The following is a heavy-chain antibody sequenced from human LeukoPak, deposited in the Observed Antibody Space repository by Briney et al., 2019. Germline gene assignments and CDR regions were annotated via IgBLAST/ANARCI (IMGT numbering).Heavy chain of an antibody. CDR3: ARLLGEQQLADFDY. Sequence: NPGGSLRLSCAASGFTFSSYAMSWVRQAPGQGLEWMGRIIPILGIANYAQKFQGRVTITADKSTSTAYMELSSLRSEDTAVYYCARLLGEQQLADFDYWGQGTLVTVSS. CDR1: GFTFSSYA. D-gene: IGHD6-13*01. J-gene: IGHJ4*02. CDR2: IIPILGIA. V-gene: IGHV1-69*04.